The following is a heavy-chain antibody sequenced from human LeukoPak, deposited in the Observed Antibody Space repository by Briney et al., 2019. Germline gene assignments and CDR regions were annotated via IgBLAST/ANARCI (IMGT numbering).Heavy chain of an antibody. CDR2: INSDGSST. V-gene: IGHV3-74*01. CDR1: GFTFSSYW. Sequence: GGSLRLSCAASGFTFSSYWMHWVRQAPGKGLVWVSRINSDGSSTNYADSVKGRFTISRDNAKNTLYLQMNSLRAEDTAVYYCAPNYGSGSSLDYWGQGTLVTVSS. J-gene: IGHJ4*02. CDR3: APNYGSGSSLDY. D-gene: IGHD3-10*01.